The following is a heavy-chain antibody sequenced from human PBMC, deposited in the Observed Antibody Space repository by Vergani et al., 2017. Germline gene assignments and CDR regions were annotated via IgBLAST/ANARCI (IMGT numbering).Heavy chain of an antibody. CDR3: ARHISVVRPSSMTAFDY. V-gene: IGHV4-39*01. J-gene: IGHJ4*02. D-gene: IGHD2-21*01. CDR2: VFYGGRT. Sequence: QMQLQESGPGLVKPSETLSLSCTVSGDSISTSSYAWGWIRQPPGKTLEWIGTVFYGGRTSYNPSLKSRVTLSLDTSKKQISLHLTFVSAADTAVYYCARHISVVRPSSMTAFDYWGQGTLVTVSS. CDR1: GDSISTSSYA.